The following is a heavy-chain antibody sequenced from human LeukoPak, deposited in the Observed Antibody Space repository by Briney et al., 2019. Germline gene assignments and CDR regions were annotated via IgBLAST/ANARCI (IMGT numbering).Heavy chain of an antibody. CDR1: GVPFSNYY. V-gene: IGHV4-34*01. CDR2: INHSGYT. D-gene: IGHD6-19*01. Sequence: SETLSLTCAVSGVPFSNYYWSWVRQSPRQGLEWIGEINHSGYTNYNPSLKSRVTMSIDTSKNQFSLILTSVTAADAGVYYCTRAVAGHPDWGQGTLATASS. J-gene: IGHJ4*01. CDR3: TRAVAGHPD.